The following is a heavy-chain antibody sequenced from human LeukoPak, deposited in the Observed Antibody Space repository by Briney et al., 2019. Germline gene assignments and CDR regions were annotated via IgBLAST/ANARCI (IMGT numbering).Heavy chain of an antibody. V-gene: IGHV3-20*04. Sequence: GGSLRLSCAASGFTLDDYGMSWVRQAPGKGLEWVSGINWNGGSTGYADSVKGRFTISRDNAKNSLYLQMNSLRAEDTALYYCARDRVVGATTVGFDYWGQGTLVTVSS. CDR1: GFTLDDYG. CDR3: ARDRVVGATTVGFDY. J-gene: IGHJ4*02. CDR2: INWNGGST. D-gene: IGHD1-26*01.